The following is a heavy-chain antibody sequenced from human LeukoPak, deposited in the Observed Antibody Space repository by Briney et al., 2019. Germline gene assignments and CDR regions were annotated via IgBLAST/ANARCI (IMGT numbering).Heavy chain of an antibody. D-gene: IGHD3-3*01. Sequence: PGGSLRLSCAASGFTFDDYAMHWVRQAPGKGLEWVSGISWNSGSIGYADSAKGRFTISRDNAKNSLYLQMNSLRAEDTALYYCAKAGYYDFWSGYPVYYFDYWGQGTLVTVSS. V-gene: IGHV3-9*01. CDR3: AKAGYYDFWSGYPVYYFDY. J-gene: IGHJ4*02. CDR1: GFTFDDYA. CDR2: ISWNSGSI.